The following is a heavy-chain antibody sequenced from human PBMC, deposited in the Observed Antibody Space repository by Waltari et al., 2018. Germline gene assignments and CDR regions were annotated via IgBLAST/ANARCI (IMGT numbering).Heavy chain of an antibody. CDR1: GYRLTKYW. J-gene: IGHJ4*02. V-gene: IGHV5-51*03. D-gene: IGHD2-2*01. CDR2: IYPGDSDI. CDR3: ARLRVVKTSEGLQNRGGFDS. Sequence: EVPRVRSGAGGKKPGEPLPLPGGVFGYRLTKYWIAGVRRLPGKGLEWMATIYPGDSDIRYRPSFEGQVTISADRSVSTAYLQWGSLKASDTAMYYCARLRVVKTSEGLQNRGGFDSWGQGTLVTVSS.